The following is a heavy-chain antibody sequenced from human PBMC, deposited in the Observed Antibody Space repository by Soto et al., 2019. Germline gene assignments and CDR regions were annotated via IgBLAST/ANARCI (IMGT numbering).Heavy chain of an antibody. CDR3: ARCIKVVRQNRFDP. V-gene: IGHV4-39*01. D-gene: IGHD3-10*01. CDR1: GGSISSSSYY. Sequence: QLQLQESGPGLVKPSETLSLTCTVSGGSISSSSYYWGWIRQPPGKGLEWIGSIYYSGSTYYNPPILSRVTLSVDELRNKYCLQKSNVTARNRAAYYSARCIKVVRQNRFDPRGQGSLVT. J-gene: IGHJ5*02. CDR2: IYYSGST.